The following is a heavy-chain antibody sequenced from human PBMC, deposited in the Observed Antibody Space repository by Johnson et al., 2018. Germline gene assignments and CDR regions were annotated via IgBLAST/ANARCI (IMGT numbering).Heavy chain of an antibody. V-gene: IGHV5-51*01. CDR2: IYPGDSDT. D-gene: IGHD5-24*01. CDR1: GYSFTSYW. J-gene: IGHJ3*02. CDR3: ARGWEMAIRGPDAFDI. Sequence: VQLVESGAEVKKXGESLKISCKGSGYSFTSYWIAWVRQMPGKGLEWMGIIYPGDSDTRYSPSFQGQVTISADKSISTAYLQWNSLKASDTAMYYCARGWEMAIRGPDAFDIWGQGTMVTVSS.